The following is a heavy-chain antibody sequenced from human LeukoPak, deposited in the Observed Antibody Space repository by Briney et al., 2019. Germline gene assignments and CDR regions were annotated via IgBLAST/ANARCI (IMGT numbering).Heavy chain of an antibody. J-gene: IGHJ6*03. CDR2: ISSSSSYI. D-gene: IGHD2-2*01. CDR1: GFTFSSYS. Sequence: PGGSLRLSCAASGFTFSSYSMDWVRQAPGKGLEWVSSISSSSSYIYYVDSVKGRFTISRDNAKNSLYLQMNSLRAEDTAVYYCARSGQLPYYMDVWGKGTTVTVSS. CDR3: ARSGQLPYYMDV. V-gene: IGHV3-21*01.